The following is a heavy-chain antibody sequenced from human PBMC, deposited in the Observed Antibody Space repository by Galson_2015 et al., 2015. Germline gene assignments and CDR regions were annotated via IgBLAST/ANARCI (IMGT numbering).Heavy chain of an antibody. CDR1: GYSFSRSW. J-gene: IGHJ4*02. CDR2: IYSGDSDS. Sequence: QSGAEVKKPGESLKISCKGSGYSFSRSWIGWVRQMPGKGLEWMGIIYSGDSDSRYSPSFQGQVTISADKSISTAYLQWSSLKASDTAMYYCARHGHNWNPQPFDYWGQGTLVTVSS. CDR3: ARHGHNWNPQPFDY. D-gene: IGHD1-20*01. V-gene: IGHV5-51*01.